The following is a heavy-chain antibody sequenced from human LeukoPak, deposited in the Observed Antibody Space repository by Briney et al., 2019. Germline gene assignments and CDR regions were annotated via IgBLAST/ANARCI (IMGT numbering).Heavy chain of an antibody. CDR1: GFTFSSYA. CDR3: AKDTAMAYYYYMDV. Sequence: GGSLRLSCAASGFTFSSYAMSWVRQAPGKGLEWVSTISGSGDSTYYADSVKGRFTISRDNSKNTLYLQMNSLRAEDTAVYYCAKDTAMAYYYYMDVWGKGTTVTISS. CDR2: ISGSGDST. D-gene: IGHD5-18*01. V-gene: IGHV3-23*01. J-gene: IGHJ6*03.